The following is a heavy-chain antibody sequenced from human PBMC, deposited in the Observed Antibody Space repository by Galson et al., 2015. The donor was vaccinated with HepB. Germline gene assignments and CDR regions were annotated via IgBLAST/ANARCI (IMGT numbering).Heavy chain of an antibody. CDR2: IYSGGHA. D-gene: IGHD2-15*01. J-gene: IGHJ4*02. Sequence: SLRLSCAVTGFTVRKSYVSWVRQAPGKGLAWLSVIYSGGHAFYAYSVQGRFTISRDTSKNTVYLQMRSLRAEDTAVYYCASPFCIGGNCYPLWYWGQGTLVTVSS. CDR3: ASPFCIGGNCYPLWY. CDR1: GFTVRKSY. V-gene: IGHV3-53*01.